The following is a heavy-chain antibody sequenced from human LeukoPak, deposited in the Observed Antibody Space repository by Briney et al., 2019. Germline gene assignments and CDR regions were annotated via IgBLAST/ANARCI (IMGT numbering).Heavy chain of an antibody. J-gene: IGHJ6*03. CDR3: AREAGYYYYYYMDV. Sequence: GGSLRLPCAASGFTFSSYWMSWVRQAPGKGLEWVANIKQDGSEKYYVDSVKGRFTISRDNAKNSLYLQMNSLRAEDTAVYYCAREAGYYYYYYMDVWGKGTTVTVSS. CDR1: GFTFSSYW. CDR2: IKQDGSEK. V-gene: IGHV3-7*01. D-gene: IGHD6-25*01.